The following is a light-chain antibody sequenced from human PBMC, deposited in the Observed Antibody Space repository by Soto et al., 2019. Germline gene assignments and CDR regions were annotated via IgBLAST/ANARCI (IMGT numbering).Light chain of an antibody. J-gene: IGKJ1*01. CDR3: HQYNDWPRT. CDR2: GAS. CDR1: QSVTTE. V-gene: IGKV3-15*01. Sequence: EIVLTQSPVTLPASLGGRATLSCRASQSVTTELAWYQQKPGQAPRLVIFGASSRATGIPARFSGSGSGTEFTLTISSLQSEDFAVYYCHQYNDWPRTFGQGTKVDIK.